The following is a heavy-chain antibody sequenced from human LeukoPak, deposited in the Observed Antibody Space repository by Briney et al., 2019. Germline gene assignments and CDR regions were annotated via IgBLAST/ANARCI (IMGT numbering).Heavy chain of an antibody. CDR3: AGVWSPPYTSSWPYYFDY. J-gene: IGHJ4*02. CDR1: GDSISSSSYY. Sequence: SETLSLTCTVSGDSISSSSYYWGWIRQSPGKGLEWIGEINHSGSTNYNPSLKSRVTISVDTSKNQFSLKLSSVTAADTAVYYCAGVWSPPYTSSWPYYFDYWGQGTLVTVSS. CDR2: INHSGST. V-gene: IGHV4-39*07. D-gene: IGHD6-13*01.